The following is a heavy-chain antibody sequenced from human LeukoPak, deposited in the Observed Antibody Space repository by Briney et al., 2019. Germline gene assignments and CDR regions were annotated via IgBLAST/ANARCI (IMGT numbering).Heavy chain of an antibody. CDR1: GYTFTSYY. D-gene: IGHD3-22*01. Sequence: ASVKVSCKASGYTFTSYYMHWVRQAPGQGLEWMGWINPNSGGTNYAQKFQGRVTMTRDTSISTAYMELSRLRSDDTAVYYCARAPSQFYDSSGYYYVMGIDYWGQGTLVTVSS. CDR3: ARAPSQFYDSSGYYYVMGIDY. CDR2: INPNSGGT. J-gene: IGHJ4*02. V-gene: IGHV1-2*02.